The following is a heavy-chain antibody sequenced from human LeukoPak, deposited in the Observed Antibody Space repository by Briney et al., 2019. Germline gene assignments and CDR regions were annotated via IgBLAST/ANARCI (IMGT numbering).Heavy chain of an antibody. V-gene: IGHV3-30*02. Sequence: GGSLRLSCAASGFSFNKYGMHWVRQAPGKGLEWVPFIRYNGSNKYYADSVKGRFTISRDNSKNTVYVQMNSLRAEDTAIYYCAKGRMIVVYDAFDIWGQGTMVTVSS. J-gene: IGHJ3*02. D-gene: IGHD3-22*01. CDR2: IRYNGSNK. CDR3: AKGRMIVVYDAFDI. CDR1: GFSFNKYG.